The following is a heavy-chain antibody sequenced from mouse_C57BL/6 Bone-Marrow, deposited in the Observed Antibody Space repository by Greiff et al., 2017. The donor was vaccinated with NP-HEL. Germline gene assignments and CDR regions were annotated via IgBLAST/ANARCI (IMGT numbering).Heavy chain of an antibody. CDR2: IHPNSGSN. CDR1: GYTFTSYW. CDR3: AGSYDGYFWFAY. Sequence: QVQLQQPGAELVKPGASVKLSCKASGYTFTSYWMHWVKQRPGQGLEWIGMIHPNSGSNNYNEKFKSKAPLTVDNSSSTAYMQLSSLTSEDSAVYYCAGSYDGYFWFAYWGQGTLVTVSA. V-gene: IGHV1-64*01. D-gene: IGHD2-3*01. J-gene: IGHJ3*01.